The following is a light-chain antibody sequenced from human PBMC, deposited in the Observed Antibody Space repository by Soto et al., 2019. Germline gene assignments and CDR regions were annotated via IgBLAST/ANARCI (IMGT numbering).Light chain of an antibody. CDR1: SSDVGDYNY. Sequence: QSALTQPPSASGSPGQSVTISCTGTSSDVGDYNYVSWYQQHPGKAPKLMIYEVSKRPSGIPDRFSGSKSGNTASLPVSGLQAEDEDDYYCSSYAGRNNWVFGGGTKLAAL. J-gene: IGLJ3*02. CDR2: EVS. V-gene: IGLV2-8*01. CDR3: SSYAGRNNWV.